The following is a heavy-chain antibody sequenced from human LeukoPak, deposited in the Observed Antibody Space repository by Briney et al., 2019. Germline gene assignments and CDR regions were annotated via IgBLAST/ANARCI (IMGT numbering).Heavy chain of an antibody. V-gene: IGHV1-2*02. Sequence: ASVKVSCKASGYIFTGYYMHWVRQAPGQGLEWMGWINPNSGGTNYAQKFQGRVTMTRDTSISTAYMELSRLRSDDTAVYYCARLRSEVGGSYNIDYYYYMDVWGKGTTVTVSS. CDR2: INPNSGGT. CDR3: ARLRSEVGGSYNIDYYYYMDV. J-gene: IGHJ6*03. D-gene: IGHD1-26*01. CDR1: GYIFTGYY.